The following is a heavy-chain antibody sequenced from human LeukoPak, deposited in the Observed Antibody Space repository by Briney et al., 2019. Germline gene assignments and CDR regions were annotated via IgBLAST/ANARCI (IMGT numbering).Heavy chain of an antibody. V-gene: IGHV4-39*01. J-gene: IGHJ5*02. D-gene: IGHD3-3*01. CDR1: GGSFSSALYY. Sequence: SETLSLTCTVSGGSFSSALYYWAWIRQTPEQQLEAIGSVSHDGITKYSPSLGGRVSLSADTSKNAFFMEVHSVTAADSAIYYCARHTIFCSFINCSPFDPWGQGTLVTVSS. CDR3: ARHTIFCSFINCSPFDP. CDR2: VSHDGIT.